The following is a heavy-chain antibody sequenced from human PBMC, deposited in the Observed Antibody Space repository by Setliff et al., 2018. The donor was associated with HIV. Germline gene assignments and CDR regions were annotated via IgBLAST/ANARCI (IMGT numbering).Heavy chain of an antibody. CDR2: VYYTGST. CDR3: ARGRVTLNGVAAGHHYMDV. D-gene: IGHD3-3*01. Sequence: PSETLSLTCTVSGGFIGTYYWSWIRRSPGKGLEWIGSVYYTGSTNYNPSLESRVTMSVDTSKNQFSLRLMSLTAADTAIYYCARGRVTLNGVAAGHHYMDVWGKGNTVTVSS. V-gene: IGHV4-59*13. CDR1: GGFIGTYY. J-gene: IGHJ6*03.